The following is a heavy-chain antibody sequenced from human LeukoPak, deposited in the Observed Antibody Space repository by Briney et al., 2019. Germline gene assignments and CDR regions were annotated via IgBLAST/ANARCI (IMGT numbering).Heavy chain of an antibody. V-gene: IGHV3-23*01. D-gene: IGHD1-1*01. CDR2: IRNSDGTT. CDR1: GFSIYTYT. J-gene: IGHJ4*02. Sequence: GGSLRLSCDASGFSIYTYTMYWVRQAPGQGLEWVSGIRNSDGTTYYADSVRGRFTISTDNSKNTLYLQMNSLRTEDTALYYCAKGLERESRLDSWGQGTLVTVSS. CDR3: AKGLERESRLDS.